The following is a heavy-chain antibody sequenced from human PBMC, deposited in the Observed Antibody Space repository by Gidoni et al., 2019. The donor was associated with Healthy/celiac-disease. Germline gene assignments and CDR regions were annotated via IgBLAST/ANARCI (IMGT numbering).Heavy chain of an antibody. CDR1: GGSISSGGYY. D-gene: IGHD3-3*01. CDR3: ARTKTDYDFWSGYSLYYFDY. V-gene: IGHV4-31*03. J-gene: IGHJ4*02. Sequence: QVQLQESGPGLVKPSQTLSLTCTVSGGSISSGGYYWSWIRQPPGKGLEWIGYIYYSGSTYYNPSLKSRVTISVDTSKNQFSLKLSSVTAADTAVYYCARTKTDYDFWSGYSLYYFDYWGQGTLVTVSS. CDR2: IYYSGST.